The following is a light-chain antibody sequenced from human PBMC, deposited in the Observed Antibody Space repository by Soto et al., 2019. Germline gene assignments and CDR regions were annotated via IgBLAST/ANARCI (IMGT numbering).Light chain of an antibody. CDR1: QDISDH. J-gene: IGKJ3*01. CDR3: QQYDNLLIFT. Sequence: DIQMTQSPSSLSASVGDRVTITCRASQDISDHLNWYQHKPGKAPKLLIYDASNLETGVPSRFSGGGSGTDFTFTISSLQPEDIATYYCQQYDNLLIFTFGPGTKVDVK. V-gene: IGKV1-33*01. CDR2: DAS.